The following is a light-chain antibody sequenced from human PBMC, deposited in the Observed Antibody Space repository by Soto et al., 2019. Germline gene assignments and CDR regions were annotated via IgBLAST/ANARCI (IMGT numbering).Light chain of an antibody. CDR1: SSNIGRNY. CDR2: END. J-gene: IGLJ3*02. V-gene: IGLV1-51*02. CDR3: GAWDRGLKAGV. Sequence: QSALTQPPSVSAAPGETVTISCSGSSSNIGRNYVSWYQQVPGSAPKLLIYENDRRASGIPDRFSGSKSGTAATLGITGLQTGDEADYDCGAWDRGLKAGVFGGGTKLTVL.